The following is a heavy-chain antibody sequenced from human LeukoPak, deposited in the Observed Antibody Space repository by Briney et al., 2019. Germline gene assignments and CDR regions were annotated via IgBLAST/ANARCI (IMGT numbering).Heavy chain of an antibody. Sequence: ASVKVSCKASGYTFTHYAVHWVRQAPGQRLEWMGWTNVGNDYTESSQKFQDRLTITSDTTATTVYMELSSLRSEDTAVYYCANDVNEQWYYDFWSGSGRYGMDVWGQGTTVTVSS. V-gene: IGHV1-3*01. J-gene: IGHJ6*02. CDR1: GYTFTHYA. D-gene: IGHD3-3*01. CDR2: TNVGNDYT. CDR3: ANDVNEQWYYDFWSGSGRYGMDV.